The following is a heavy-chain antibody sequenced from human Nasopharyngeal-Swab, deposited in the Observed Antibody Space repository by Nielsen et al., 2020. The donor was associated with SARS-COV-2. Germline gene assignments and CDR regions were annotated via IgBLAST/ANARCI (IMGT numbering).Heavy chain of an antibody. CDR3: AKDIFRWDYYGSGSSDY. Sequence: GGSLRLSCAASGFTFSSYGMHWVRQAPGKGLEWVAVISYDGSNKYYADSVKGRFTISRDNSKNMLYLQMNSLRAEETAVYYCAKDIFRWDYYGSGSSDYWGQGTLVTVS. V-gene: IGHV3-30*18. CDR2: ISYDGSNK. D-gene: IGHD3-10*01. J-gene: IGHJ4*02. CDR1: GFTFSSYG.